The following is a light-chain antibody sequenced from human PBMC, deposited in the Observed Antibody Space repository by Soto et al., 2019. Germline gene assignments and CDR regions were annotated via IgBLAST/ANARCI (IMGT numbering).Light chain of an antibody. CDR1: SSDFGYYNY. CDR2: EVS. V-gene: IGLV2-14*01. CDR3: SSYTNTNTPVL. Sequence: QSVLTQPASVSGSPGQSITISCTGTSSDFGYYNYVSWYQQLPGKAPKLMIFEVSNRPSGVSNRFSGSKSGNTASLTISGLQAEDEADYYCSSYTNTNTPVLFGGGTKVTVL. J-gene: IGLJ2*01.